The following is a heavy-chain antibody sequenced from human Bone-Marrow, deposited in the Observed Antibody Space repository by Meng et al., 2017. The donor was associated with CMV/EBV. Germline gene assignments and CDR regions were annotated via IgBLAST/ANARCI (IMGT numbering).Heavy chain of an antibody. D-gene: IGHD2-2*01. Sequence: GESLKISCAASGFTFSSYIVHWVRQAPGKGLEWVAVISSDGGKTHYADSVKGRFTISRDNSKNTLYLQMNSLRTEDTAVYYCARGPSRGHYYYYYGMDVWGQGTTVTVSS. V-gene: IGHV3-30-3*01. CDR1: GFTFSSYI. CDR2: ISSDGGKT. CDR3: ARGPSRGHYYYYYGMDV. J-gene: IGHJ6*02.